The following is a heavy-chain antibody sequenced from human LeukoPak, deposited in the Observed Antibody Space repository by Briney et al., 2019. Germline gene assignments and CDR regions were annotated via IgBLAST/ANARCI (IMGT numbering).Heavy chain of an antibody. CDR2: INPNSGGT. V-gene: IGHV1-2*02. J-gene: IGHJ4*02. D-gene: IGHD3-9*01. Sequence: ASVKVSCKASGHTFTGYYMHWVRQAPGQGLEWMGWINPNSGGTSYAQNFQGRVIMTRDTSISTAYMELTRLTSDDTAVYYCARDRRDLRYFDWVLDHWGQGTLVTVSS. CDR3: ARDRRDLRYFDWVLDH. CDR1: GHTFTGYY.